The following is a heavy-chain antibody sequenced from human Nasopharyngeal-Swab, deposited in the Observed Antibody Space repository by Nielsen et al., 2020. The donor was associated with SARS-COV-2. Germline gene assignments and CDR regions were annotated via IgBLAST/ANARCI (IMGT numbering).Heavy chain of an antibody. CDR2: ISAYSGST. Sequence: ASVKVSCKASGYTFTNYGITWVRQAPGQGLEWMGWISAYSGSTNYAQKLQGRVTVTTDTSTSTAYMELRSLRSDDTAVYYCARDEAGSDDDYYGMDVWGQGTTVTVSS. CDR1: GYTFTNYG. J-gene: IGHJ6*02. CDR3: ARDEAGSDDDYYGMDV. D-gene: IGHD6-19*01. V-gene: IGHV1-18*04.